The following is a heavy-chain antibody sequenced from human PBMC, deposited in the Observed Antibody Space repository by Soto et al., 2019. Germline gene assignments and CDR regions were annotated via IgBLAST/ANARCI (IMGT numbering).Heavy chain of an antibody. J-gene: IGHJ6*02. V-gene: IGHV1-69*06. CDR3: ARAPTYDYSNYDLGMDA. D-gene: IGHD4-4*01. Sequence: SVKVSCKASGGTLSSYAISWVRQAPGQGLEWMGGIIPILGTANYAQKFQGRVTITADKSTSTAYMGLSSLRSEDTAVYYCARAPTYDYSNYDLGMDAWGQGTTVSVS. CDR1: GGTLSSYA. CDR2: IIPILGTA.